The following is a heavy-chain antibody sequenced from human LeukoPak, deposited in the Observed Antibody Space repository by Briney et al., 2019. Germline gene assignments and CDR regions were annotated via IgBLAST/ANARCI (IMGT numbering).Heavy chain of an antibody. Sequence: SENLSLTCTVSGGSISSSSYYWGWIRQPPGKGLEWIGSIYYSGSTYYNPSLKSRVTISVDTSKNQFSLKLSSVTAADTAVYYCARIPDYGDYYFDYWGQGTLVTVSS. D-gene: IGHD4-17*01. V-gene: IGHV4-39*01. CDR1: GGSISSSSYY. CDR3: ARIPDYGDYYFDY. CDR2: IYYSGST. J-gene: IGHJ4*02.